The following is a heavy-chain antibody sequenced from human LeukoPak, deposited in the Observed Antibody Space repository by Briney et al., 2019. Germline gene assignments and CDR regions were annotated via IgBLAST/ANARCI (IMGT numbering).Heavy chain of an antibody. V-gene: IGHV1-69*13. Sequence: SVKVSCKASGGTFSSYAISWVRQAPGQGLEWMGGIIPIFGTANYAQKFQGRVTITADESTSTAYMELSSLRSDDTAVYYCARKLGYCSGGSCYLCDYWGQGTLVTVSS. CDR3: ARKLGYCSGGSCYLCDY. CDR1: GGTFSSYA. CDR2: IIPIFGTA. D-gene: IGHD2-15*01. J-gene: IGHJ4*02.